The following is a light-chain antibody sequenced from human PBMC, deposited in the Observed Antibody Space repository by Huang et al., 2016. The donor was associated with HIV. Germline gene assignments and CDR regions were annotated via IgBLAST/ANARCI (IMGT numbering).Light chain of an antibody. J-gene: IGKJ3*01. CDR1: QSISTY. CDR3: QQTYSTLT. CDR2: AAS. V-gene: IGKV1-39*01. Sequence: DIQMTQSPSSLSASVGDRDTITCRASQSISTYLNWYQQKPGKAPKLLIYAASTLQSGGQSRFSGSGSGTDFTLTISSLQPEDGATYYGQQTYSTLTFGPGTKVDIK.